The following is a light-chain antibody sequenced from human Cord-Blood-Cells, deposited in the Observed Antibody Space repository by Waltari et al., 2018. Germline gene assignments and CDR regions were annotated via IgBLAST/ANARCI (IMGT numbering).Light chain of an antibody. J-gene: IGKJ2*01. V-gene: IGKV1-39*01. CDR2: AAS. Sequence: DIQITHYPSSLSASVVDRVTITCRASQSISSYLNWYQQKPGTAPKLLIYAASSLQSGVPARFSGSGSGTEFTLTISSLQPEDFATYYCQQNYSTPLTFGQGTKLEIK. CDR1: QSISSY. CDR3: QQNYSTPLT.